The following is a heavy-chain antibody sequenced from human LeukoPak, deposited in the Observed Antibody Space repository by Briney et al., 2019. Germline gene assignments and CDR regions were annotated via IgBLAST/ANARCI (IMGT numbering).Heavy chain of an antibody. CDR3: ARVGAPYSSSWYSYWYFDL. V-gene: IGHV4-59*01. J-gene: IGHJ2*01. D-gene: IGHD6-13*01. Sequence: SETLSLTCTVSGGSNSSYYWSWIRQPPGKGLEWIGYIYYSGSTNYNPSLKSRVTISVDTSKNQFSLKLSSVTAADTAVYYCARVGAPYSSSWYSYWYFDLWGRGTLVTVSS. CDR1: GGSNSSYY. CDR2: IYYSGST.